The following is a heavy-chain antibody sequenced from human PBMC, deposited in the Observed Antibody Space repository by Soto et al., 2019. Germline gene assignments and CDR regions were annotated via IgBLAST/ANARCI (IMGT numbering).Heavy chain of an antibody. D-gene: IGHD6-13*01. Sequence: GGSVRVSCAASGFIFSRYLMLWVRQFPGKGLAWVSRINIDGTITTYADSVKGRFTISRDDAQNTVYLQMSRLRVEDTALYYCVRGGLSRYTIDFWGQGT. CDR2: INIDGTIT. CDR3: VRGGLSRYTIDF. V-gene: IGHV3-74*01. CDR1: GFIFSRYL. J-gene: IGHJ5*01.